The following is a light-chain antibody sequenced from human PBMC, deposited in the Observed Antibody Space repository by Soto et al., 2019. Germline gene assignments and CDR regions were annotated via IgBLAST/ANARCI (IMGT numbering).Light chain of an antibody. CDR3: EHYNSYSEA. V-gene: IGKV1-5*03. Sequence: DIQMTQSPSTLSGSVGDRVTITCRASQTISSWLAWYQQKPGKAPKLLIYKASTLKSGVPSRFSGSRSGTEFSVTISCLQTDDLATYYCEHYNSYSEAFGKGTKVDLK. J-gene: IGKJ1*01. CDR2: KAS. CDR1: QTISSW.